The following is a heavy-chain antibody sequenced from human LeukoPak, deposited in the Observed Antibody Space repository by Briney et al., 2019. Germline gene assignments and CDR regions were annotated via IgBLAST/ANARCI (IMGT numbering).Heavy chain of an antibody. CDR3: AICYDAKTAPYEL. V-gene: IGHV4-4*09. CDR1: GGSISSYC. D-gene: IGHD3-3*01. J-gene: IGHJ4*02. Sequence: PSGTLSLTCTVSGGSISSYCWSWVRQPPGKGLEWIGYIYTSGRIDYNPSLKSRVTMSVDTSKNQLSMELRFLTAADTAVYYCAICYDAKTAPYELWGQGTLVTVSS. CDR2: IYTSGRI.